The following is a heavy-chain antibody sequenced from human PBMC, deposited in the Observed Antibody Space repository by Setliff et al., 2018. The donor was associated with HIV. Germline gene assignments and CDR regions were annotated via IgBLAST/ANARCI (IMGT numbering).Heavy chain of an antibody. Sequence: LSETLSLTCTVSGGSISGSSYYWGWIRQSPEKGLEWIGSIFHAGSTYYNPSLKSRVTLSVDTSENQYSLKLTSLIAADTAVYYCARHDTEYSSYPIDYWGQGNLVTVSS. CDR1: GGSISGSSYY. CDR3: ARHDTEYSSYPIDY. D-gene: IGHD6-6*01. J-gene: IGHJ4*02. V-gene: IGHV4-39*01. CDR2: IFHAGST.